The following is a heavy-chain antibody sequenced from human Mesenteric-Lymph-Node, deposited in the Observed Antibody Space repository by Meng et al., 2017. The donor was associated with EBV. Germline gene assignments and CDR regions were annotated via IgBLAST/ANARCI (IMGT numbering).Heavy chain of an antibody. J-gene: IGHJ4*02. CDR2: INPSGGT. CDR3: ARSTRGYSSSWFDY. D-gene: IGHD6-13*01. V-gene: IGHV4-34*02. CDR1: GGSFSGSF. Sequence: GKLQSGGAGLLKPSETLSLTCAVYGGSFSGSFWSWIRQPPGKGLEWIGEINPSGGTNYSPSLKSRVTISLDTSKNQFSLKLSSVTAADTAVYYCARSTRGYSSSWFDYWSQGTLVTVSS.